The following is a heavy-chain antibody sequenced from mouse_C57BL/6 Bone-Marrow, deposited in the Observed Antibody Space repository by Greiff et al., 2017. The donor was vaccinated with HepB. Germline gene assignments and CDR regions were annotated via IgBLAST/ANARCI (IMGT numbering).Heavy chain of an antibody. CDR1: GYTFTSYW. CDR3: AREGLLWPYAMDY. J-gene: IGHJ4*01. CDR2: IDPSDSYT. D-gene: IGHD2-1*01. Sequence: QVQLQQPGAELVKPGASVKLSCKASGYTFTSYWMQWVNQRPGQGLEWIGEIDPSDSYTNYNQKFKRKATLTVDTSSSAAYMQLSSLTSEDSAVYYCAREGLLWPYAMDYWGQGTSVTVSS. V-gene: IGHV1-50*01.